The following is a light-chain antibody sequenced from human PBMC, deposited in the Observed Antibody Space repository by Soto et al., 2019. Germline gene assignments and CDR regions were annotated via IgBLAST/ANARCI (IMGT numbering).Light chain of an antibody. CDR3: QHRNNWLGT. CDR2: DAS. Sequence: EIVLTQSPATLSLSPGERATLSCRASQSVGSFLAWYQQKSGQAPRLLIYDASNRAPGIPARFSGSGSGTDFTLTISSLEPEDFADYYCQHRNNWLGTFGPGTKVDIK. CDR1: QSVGSF. V-gene: IGKV3-11*01. J-gene: IGKJ3*01.